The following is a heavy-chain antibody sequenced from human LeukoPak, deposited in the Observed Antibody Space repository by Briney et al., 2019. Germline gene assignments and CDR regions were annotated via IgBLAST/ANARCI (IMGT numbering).Heavy chain of an antibody. V-gene: IGHV4-59*10. CDR1: GGSFSGYY. CDR3: ARDYFDSSGYRHDVFDI. D-gene: IGHD3-22*01. J-gene: IGHJ3*02. Sequence: KPSETLSLTCAVYGGSFSGYYWSWIRQPAGKGLEWIGPIYTSGTINYNPSLKSRITMSVDTSKNQFSLKLSSVTAADTAVYYCARDYFDSSGYRHDVFDIWGQGTMVTVSS. CDR2: IYTSGTI.